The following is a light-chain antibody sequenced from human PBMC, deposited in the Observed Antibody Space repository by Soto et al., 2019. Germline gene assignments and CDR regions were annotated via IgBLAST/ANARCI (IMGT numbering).Light chain of an antibody. CDR1: QNISRS. V-gene: IGKV3-20*01. CDR2: GTS. Sequence: EIVMSQSPVTLSVSPGERATLSCRASQNISRSLAWYQQKPGQGPSLLIYGTSTRAGGVPARFSGSGSGTDFTLTISRLEPEDFAVYYCQQYGSSLSLTFGGGTKVDIK. CDR3: QQYGSSLSLT. J-gene: IGKJ4*01.